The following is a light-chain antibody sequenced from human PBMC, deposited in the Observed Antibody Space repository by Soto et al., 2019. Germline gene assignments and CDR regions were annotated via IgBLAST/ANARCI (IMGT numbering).Light chain of an antibody. J-gene: IGKJ2*01. V-gene: IGKV3-11*01. CDR1: QSVSSY. CDR2: DAS. CDR3: QQRSNWLYT. Sequence: EIVLTQSPATLSLSPGERATLSCRASQSVSSYLAWYQQKPGQAPRLLIYDASNRATGIRARFSGSGSGTDFPLTISSLEREDFAVYYCQQRSNWLYTFGQGTKLEIK.